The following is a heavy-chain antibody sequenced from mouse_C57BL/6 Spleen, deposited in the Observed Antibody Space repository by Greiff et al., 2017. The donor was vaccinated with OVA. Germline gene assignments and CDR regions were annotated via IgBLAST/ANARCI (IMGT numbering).Heavy chain of an antibody. CDR1: GFTFTDYY. J-gene: IGHJ4*01. Sequence: DVMLVESGGGLVQPGGSLSLSCAASGFTFTDYYMSWVRQPPGKALEWLGFIRNKANGYTTEYSASVKGRFTISRDNSQSILYLQMNALRAEDSATYYCARYTYYAMDYWGQGTSVTVSS. V-gene: IGHV7-3*01. CDR2: IRNKANGYTT. CDR3: ARYTYYAMDY.